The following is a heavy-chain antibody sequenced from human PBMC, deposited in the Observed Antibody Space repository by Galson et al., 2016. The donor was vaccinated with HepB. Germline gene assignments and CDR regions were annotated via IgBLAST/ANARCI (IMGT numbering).Heavy chain of an antibody. D-gene: IGHD6-6*01. CDR1: GFVFSNYW. V-gene: IGHV3-7*01. Sequence: LRLSCAGSGFVFSNYWMIWVRQAPGSGLQWVANINHDGTEKNYVDSVKGRSTISRDNAKNSVYLQMTRLRLEDTAVYYCARVRARHWYFDLWGRGTLITVSS. CDR3: ARVRARHWYFDL. J-gene: IGHJ2*01. CDR2: INHDGTEK.